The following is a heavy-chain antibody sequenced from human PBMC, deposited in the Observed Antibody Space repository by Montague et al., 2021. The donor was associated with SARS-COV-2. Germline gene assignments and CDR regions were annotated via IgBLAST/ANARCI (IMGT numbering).Heavy chain of an antibody. D-gene: IGHD3-22*01. J-gene: IGHJ4*02. V-gene: IGHV3-23*03. CDR3: AKTHRYYNRNFDY. CDR1: GFPFNSYA. CDR2: IYSGGSST. Sequence: SLRLSCAASGFPFNSYAMSWVRQAPGKGLEWVSIIYSGGSSTYYADSVKGRFTISRDNSKNTLYLQMNSMIAEDTAVYYCAKTHRYYNRNFDYWGRGTLVTVSS.